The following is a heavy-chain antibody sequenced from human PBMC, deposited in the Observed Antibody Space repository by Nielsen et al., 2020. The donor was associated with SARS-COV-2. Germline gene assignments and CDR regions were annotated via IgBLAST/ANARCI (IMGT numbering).Heavy chain of an antibody. CDR1: GFPFNIFD. D-gene: IGHD3-10*01. Sequence: GGSLRLSCAASGFPFNIFDMSWVRQAPGKGLEWVPFISGKDDSTHYAESVKGRFTISRDNSKNTVYLQMNSLRAEDTALYHCTKGGWLDDWGQGTPVTVSS. CDR3: TKGGWLDD. V-gene: IGHV3-23*01. CDR2: ISGKDDST. J-gene: IGHJ5*02.